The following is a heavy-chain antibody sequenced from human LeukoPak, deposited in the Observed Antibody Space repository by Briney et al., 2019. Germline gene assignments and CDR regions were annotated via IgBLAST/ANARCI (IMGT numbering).Heavy chain of an antibody. D-gene: IGHD3-22*01. CDR1: GFTFSSYG. V-gene: IGHV3-30*03. CDR2: ISYDGSNK. Sequence: GGSLRLSCAASGFTFSSYGMHWVRQAPGKGLEWVAVISYDGSNKYYADSVKGRFTISRDNAENTLYLQMNSLRVEDTAVYYCVRSAFHAGSGNYYDYWGQGTLVTVSS. J-gene: IGHJ4*02. CDR3: VRSAFHAGSGNYYDY.